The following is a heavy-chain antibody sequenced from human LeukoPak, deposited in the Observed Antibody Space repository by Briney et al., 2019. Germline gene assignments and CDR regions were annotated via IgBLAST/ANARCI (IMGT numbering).Heavy chain of an antibody. D-gene: IGHD4-17*01. J-gene: IGHJ4*02. CDR3: AREDDYGDYNY. V-gene: IGHV3-30-3*01. CDR1: GFTFRSYA. Sequence: PGGSLRLSCAASGFTFRSYAMHWVRQAPGKGLEWVAVVSSDGSIKFYPDSVKGRFTISRDNSKNTLYLQMNSLRAEDTAVYYCAREDDYGDYNYWGQGTLVTVSS. CDR2: VSSDGSIK.